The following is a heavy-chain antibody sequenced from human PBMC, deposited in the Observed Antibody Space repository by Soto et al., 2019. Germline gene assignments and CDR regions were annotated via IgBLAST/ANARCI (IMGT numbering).Heavy chain of an antibody. J-gene: IGHJ2*01. CDR1: GGSISSSSYY. CDR3: ASRYCSGGSCYFTDWYFDL. V-gene: IGHV4-39*01. Sequence: QLQLQESGPGLVKPSETLSLTCTVSGGSISSSSYYWGWIRQPPGKGLEWIGSIYYSGSTYYNPSLKSRVTISVDTSKNQFSLKLGSVTAADTAVYYCASRYCSGGSCYFTDWYFDLWGRGTLVTVSS. CDR2: IYYSGST. D-gene: IGHD2-15*01.